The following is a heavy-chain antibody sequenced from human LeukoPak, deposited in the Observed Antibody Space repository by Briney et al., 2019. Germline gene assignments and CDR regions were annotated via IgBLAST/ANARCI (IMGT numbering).Heavy chain of an antibody. V-gene: IGHV3-21*01. CDR3: ARDSTLGDYGPGDY. J-gene: IGHJ4*02. CDR1: GFTFSSYS. D-gene: IGHD4-17*01. CDR2: ISSSSSYI. Sequence: PGGSLRLSCAASGFTFSSYSMNWVRQAPGKGLEWVSSISSSSSYIYYADSVKGRFTISRDNAKNSLYLQMNSLRAEDTAVYYCARDSTLGDYGPGDYWGQGTLVTVSS.